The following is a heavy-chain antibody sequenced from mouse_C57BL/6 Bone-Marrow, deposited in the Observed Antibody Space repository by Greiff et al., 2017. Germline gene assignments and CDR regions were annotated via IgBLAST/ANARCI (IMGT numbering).Heavy chain of an antibody. J-gene: IGHJ2*01. V-gene: IGHV1-55*01. D-gene: IGHD3-1*01. CDR3: ARSGPLRRSFDF. CDR1: GYTFTSYW. CDR2: IYPTSGRT. Sequence: QVQLQQPGAELVKPGASVKMSCKASGYTFTSYWITWVKQRPGQGLEWIGDIYPTSGRTNYNEKFKSKAILTVDTSSNTAYLQLSSLTSEDSAVFYCARSGPLRRSFDFWGQGTTPTVTS.